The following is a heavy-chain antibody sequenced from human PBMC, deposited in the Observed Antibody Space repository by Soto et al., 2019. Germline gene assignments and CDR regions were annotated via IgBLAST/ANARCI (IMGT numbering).Heavy chain of an antibody. D-gene: IGHD5-18*01. CDR3: AKDSGYNYGYFRWFDP. V-gene: IGHV4-30-2*02. CDR2: TYHSGNP. Sequence: SETLSLTCDVSGDTISTGGYTWAWIRQPPGKALEWIGHTYHSGNPYYNPSLKSRVIISADRSKNQFSLKLSSVTAADTAVYYCAKDSGYNYGYFRWFDPWGQGTLVTVSS. J-gene: IGHJ5*02. CDR1: GDTISTGGYT.